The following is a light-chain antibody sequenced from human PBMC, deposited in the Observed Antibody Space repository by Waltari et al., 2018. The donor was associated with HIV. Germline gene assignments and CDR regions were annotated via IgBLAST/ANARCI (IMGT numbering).Light chain of an antibody. J-gene: IGLJ2*01. V-gene: IGLV2-14*03. CDR3: SSYTANETLV. Sequence: HSALTQPASVSASPGQSISISCTGTSRDIGLSHYVSWYQQYPGKAPQVLIYGVNSRPLGISFRFSGSKSGNTASLTISGLQAEDEADYYCSSYTANETLVFGGGTKLTVL. CDR2: GVN. CDR1: SRDIGLSHY.